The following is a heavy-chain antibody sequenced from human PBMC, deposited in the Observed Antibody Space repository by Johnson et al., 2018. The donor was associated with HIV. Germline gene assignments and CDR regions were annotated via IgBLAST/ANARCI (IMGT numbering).Heavy chain of an antibody. V-gene: IGHV3-30*04. CDR1: EFIFSSYS. CDR3: ALTESRFLEWLFRAFDI. J-gene: IGHJ3*02. CDR2: KSYDGPNE. D-gene: IGHD3-3*01. Sequence: QVQLVESGGGVVQPGGSLRLSCAASEFIFSSYSIHWVRQAPGKGLAWVAVKSYDGPNEYYADSLKGGSTISRDNTKNTLYLQMNSLRADDTAIYYCALTESRFLEWLFRAFDIWGQGTMVTVSS.